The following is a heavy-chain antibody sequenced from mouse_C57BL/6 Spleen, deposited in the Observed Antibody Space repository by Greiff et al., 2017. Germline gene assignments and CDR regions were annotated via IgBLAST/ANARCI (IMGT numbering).Heavy chain of an antibody. Sequence: QVQLQQPGAELVMPGASVKLSCKASGYTFTSYWMHWVKQRPGQGLEWIGEIDPSDSYTNYNQKCKGKSTLTVDKSSSTAYMQLSSLTSEDSAVYYCARGGTGFAYWGQGTLVTVSA. D-gene: IGHD3-3*01. V-gene: IGHV1-69*01. J-gene: IGHJ3*01. CDR3: ARGGTGFAY. CDR2: IDPSDSYT. CDR1: GYTFTSYW.